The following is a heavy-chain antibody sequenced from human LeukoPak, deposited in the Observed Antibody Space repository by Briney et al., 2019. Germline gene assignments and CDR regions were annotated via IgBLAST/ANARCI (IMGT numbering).Heavy chain of an antibody. CDR1: GYTFTSYG. CDR3: AREYCSSTGCFFKRYFDY. Sequence: GASVKVSCKASGYTFTSYGISWVRQAPGQGLEWLGWISGYNGNTNYVQKLQGRVTMTTDTSTNTAYMELRSLRPDDTAVYYCAREYCSSTGCFFKRYFDYWGQGTLVTVSS. CDR2: ISGYNGNT. J-gene: IGHJ4*02. V-gene: IGHV1-18*01. D-gene: IGHD2-2*01.